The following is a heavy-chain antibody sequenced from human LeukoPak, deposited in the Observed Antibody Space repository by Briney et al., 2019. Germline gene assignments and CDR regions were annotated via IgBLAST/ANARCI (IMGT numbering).Heavy chain of an antibody. J-gene: IGHJ6*02. CDR1: GFTFSSYA. CDR2: ISGSGGST. Sequence: GGSLRLSCAASGFTFSSYAMSWVRQAPGKGLDWVSAISGSGGSTYYADSVKGRFTISRDNSKNTLYLQMNSLRAEDTAVYYCAKDHAHDCYYYGMDVWGQGTTVTVSS. D-gene: IGHD2-2*01. CDR3: AKDHAHDCYYYGMDV. V-gene: IGHV3-23*01.